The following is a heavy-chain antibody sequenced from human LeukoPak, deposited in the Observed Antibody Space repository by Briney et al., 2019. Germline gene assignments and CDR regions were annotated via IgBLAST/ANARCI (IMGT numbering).Heavy chain of an antibody. J-gene: IGHJ6*02. V-gene: IGHV1-18*01. Sequence: ASVKVSCKASGYTFTSYGISWVRQAPGQGLGWMGWISAYNGNTNYAQKLQGRVTMTTDTSTSTAYMELRSLRSDDTAVYYCARVDYGDYGPYYYYGMDVWGQGTTVTVSS. CDR3: ARVDYGDYGPYYYYGMDV. D-gene: IGHD4-17*01. CDR2: ISAYNGNT. CDR1: GYTFTSYG.